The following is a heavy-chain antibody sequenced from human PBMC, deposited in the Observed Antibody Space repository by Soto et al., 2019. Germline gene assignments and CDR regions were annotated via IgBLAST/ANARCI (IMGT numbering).Heavy chain of an antibody. D-gene: IGHD6-6*01. J-gene: IGHJ6*02. CDR2: ISGSGIAT. Sequence: HPGGSLRLSCATSGFTFSNYAMSWVRQAPGKGLEWVSGISGSGIATYYADSVKGRFTISRDNAQNTLSLQMNSLRVEDTALYYCAKEGSSYYFYYAMDVWGQGTTVTVSS. V-gene: IGHV3-23*01. CDR1: GFTFSNYA. CDR3: AKEGSSYYFYYAMDV.